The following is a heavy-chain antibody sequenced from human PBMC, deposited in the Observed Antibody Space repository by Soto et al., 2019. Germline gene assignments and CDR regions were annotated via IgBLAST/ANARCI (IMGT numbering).Heavy chain of an antibody. CDR2: IIPIFGTA. V-gene: IGHV1-69*13. D-gene: IGHD3-22*01. J-gene: IGHJ6*02. Sequence: SVKVSCKASGGTFSSYAISWVRQAPGQGLERMGGIIPIFGTANYAQKFQGRVTITADESTSTAYMELSSLRSEDTAVYYCARAYDSSGYYSSYYYYGMDVWGQGTTVTVSS. CDR1: GGTFSSYA. CDR3: ARAYDSSGYYSSYYYYGMDV.